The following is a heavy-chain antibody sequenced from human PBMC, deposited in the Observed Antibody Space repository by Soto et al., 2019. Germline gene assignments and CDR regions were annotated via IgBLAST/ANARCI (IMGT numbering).Heavy chain of an antibody. CDR1: GGTFSSYT. D-gene: IGHD6-13*01. CDR3: ARDPVIEKQQLVSRDDY. J-gene: IGHJ4*02. V-gene: IGHV1-69*08. Sequence: QVQLVQSGAEVKKPGSSGKVSCKASGGTFSSYTISWVRQAPGQVREWMGRIIPILGIANYAQKFRGRVTLTADKSKSAAYMELSSRRSEDTAVYYCARDPVIEKQQLVSRDDYWCQGTLVTVSS. CDR2: IIPILGIA.